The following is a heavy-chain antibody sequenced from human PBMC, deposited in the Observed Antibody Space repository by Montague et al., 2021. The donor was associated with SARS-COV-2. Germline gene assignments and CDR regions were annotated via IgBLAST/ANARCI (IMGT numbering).Heavy chain of an antibody. V-gene: IGHV6-1*01. J-gene: IGHJ5*02. D-gene: IGHD6-19*01. Sequence: CAISGDSVSSNTAAWNWIRQSPPRRLEWLGRTYYRSKWNNDYAVSVKSRMTIIAAASENQFSLQLNSVTPEDTAVYYCAGGWLRNGFDPWGQGTLVTVSS. CDR2: TYYRSKWNN. CDR1: GDSVSSNTAA. CDR3: AGGWLRNGFDP.